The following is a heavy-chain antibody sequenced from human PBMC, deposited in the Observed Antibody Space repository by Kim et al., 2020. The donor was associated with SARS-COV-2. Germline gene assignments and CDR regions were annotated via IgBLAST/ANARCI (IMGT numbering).Heavy chain of an antibody. V-gene: IGHV1-24*01. CDR2: FDPEAGET. J-gene: IGHJ4*02. CDR1: GRSLTDLY. CDR3: CTVSL. Sequence: ASVKVSCRVSGRSLTDLYIHWVRQAPGKGLLWLGGFDPEAGETIYAQEFQGRVTMTEDTSTDTAYMELRSLRSEDTALYYCCTVSLWGQGTLVTVSS.